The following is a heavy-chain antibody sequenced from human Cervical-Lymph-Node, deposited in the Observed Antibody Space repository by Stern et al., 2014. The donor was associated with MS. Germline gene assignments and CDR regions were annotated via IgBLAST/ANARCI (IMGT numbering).Heavy chain of an antibody. V-gene: IGHV3-21*01. CDR1: GFNFSTHT. J-gene: IGHJ6*02. CDR3: AGARTGATRFGLDV. Sequence: EVQLVESGGGLVKPGWSRRLSCAATGFNFSTHTMNWVRQAPGKGLEWVSSISARSNYIYYADSVKGRFTICRDNAKNSLFLQMDSLRADDSAVYYCAGARTGATRFGLDVWGHGTTVTVS. D-gene: IGHD7-27*01. CDR2: ISARSNYI.